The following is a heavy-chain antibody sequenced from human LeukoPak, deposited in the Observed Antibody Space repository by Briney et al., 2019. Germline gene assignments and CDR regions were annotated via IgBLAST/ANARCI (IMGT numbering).Heavy chain of an antibody. CDR3: ARDLWGTTVTTDYFDS. D-gene: IGHD4-17*01. CDR2: ISSSSSYI. CDR1: GFTLSSYR. V-gene: IGHV3-21*01. J-gene: IGHJ4*02. Sequence: GGSLRLSWAASGFTLSSYRMNWVRQVPGKGLEWVSSISSSSSYIYYADSVKGRFTISRDNAKNSLYLHIISLRAEDMAVYYCARDLWGTTVTTDYFDSWGQGTLVTVSS.